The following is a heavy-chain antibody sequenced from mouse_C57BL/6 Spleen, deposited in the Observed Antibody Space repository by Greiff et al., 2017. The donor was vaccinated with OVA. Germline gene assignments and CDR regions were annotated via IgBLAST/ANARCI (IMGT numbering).Heavy chain of an antibody. CDR2: INPNNGGT. D-gene: IGHD3-2*02. Sequence: EVQLQQSGPELVKPGASVKISCKASGYTFTDYYMNWVKQSHGKSLEWIGDINPNNGGTSYNQKFKGKATLTVDKSSSTAYMELRSLTSEDSAVYYCARSRSSGYGYFDYWGQGTTLTVAS. CDR1: GYTFTDYY. V-gene: IGHV1-26*01. J-gene: IGHJ2*01. CDR3: ARSRSSGYGYFDY.